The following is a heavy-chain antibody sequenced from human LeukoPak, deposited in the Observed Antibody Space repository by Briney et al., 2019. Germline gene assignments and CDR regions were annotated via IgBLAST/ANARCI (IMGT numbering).Heavy chain of an antibody. Sequence: GGALRLSCAASRFTFDSYAMSWVRQAPGKGREGGSTFSGSGAFTYYADSVKGRFTISRDNSKNMLYLLMNSLSAEDTVVYYCAKALKAAVYFDYWGQGTLVTVSS. CDR3: AKALKAAVYFDY. D-gene: IGHD6-13*01. CDR2: FSGSGAFT. CDR1: RFTFDSYA. J-gene: IGHJ4*02. V-gene: IGHV3-23*01.